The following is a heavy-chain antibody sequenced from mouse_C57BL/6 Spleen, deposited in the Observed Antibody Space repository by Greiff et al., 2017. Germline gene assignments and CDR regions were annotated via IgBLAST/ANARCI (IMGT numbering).Heavy chain of an antibody. CDR3: AKSYSNCHFDD. J-gene: IGHJ2*01. CDR1: GYTFTSYW. D-gene: IGHD2-5*01. V-gene: IGHV1-59*01. Sequence: QVQLQQPGAELVRPGTSVKLSCKASGYTFTSYWMHWVQQRPGQGLEWIGVIDPSDSYTNYNHKFKGKATLTVDTSSSTDYMQLSSLTSEDSAVYCGAKSYSNCHFDDWGKGTTLTVSS. CDR2: IDPSDSYT.